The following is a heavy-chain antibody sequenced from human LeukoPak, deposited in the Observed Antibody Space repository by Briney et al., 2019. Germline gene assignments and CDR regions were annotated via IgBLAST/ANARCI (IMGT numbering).Heavy chain of an antibody. V-gene: IGHV3-15*01. J-gene: IGHJ2*01. Sequence: GGPLRLPCAASGLTFSNAWMRWVRQAPGEGLERVGRIKSKTDRGTTDYAAPVKGRFTISRDDSKNTLYLQMNSLKTEYTAVYYCTTGIQLWFYWYFDLWGRGTLVTVSS. CDR2: IKSKTDRGTT. CDR3: TTGIQLWFYWYFDL. D-gene: IGHD5-18*01. CDR1: GLTFSNAW.